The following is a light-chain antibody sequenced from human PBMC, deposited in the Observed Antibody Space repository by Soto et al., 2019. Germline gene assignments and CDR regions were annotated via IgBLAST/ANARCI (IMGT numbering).Light chain of an antibody. V-gene: IGKV3-15*01. J-gene: IGKJ5*01. CDR1: QRVSRN. CDR2: DAS. Sequence: EIVMTQSPATLSVSPGERGTLSCRASQRVSRNLAWYQQTPGQAPRLLIYDASTRATGIPDRFSGSGSGTEFTLTISSLQSEDFAVYYCQQYNNWPPITFGQGTRLEIK. CDR3: QQYNNWPPIT.